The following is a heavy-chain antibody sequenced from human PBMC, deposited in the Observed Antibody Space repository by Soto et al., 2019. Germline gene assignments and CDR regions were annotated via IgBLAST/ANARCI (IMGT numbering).Heavy chain of an antibody. CDR1: GYTFTSYY. CDR2: INPSGGST. CDR3: ARAKSDVLRFLEWLTPIDP. Sequence: ASVKVSCKASGYTFTSYYMHWVRQAPGQGLEWMGIINPSGGSTSYAQKFQGRVTMTRDTSTSTVYMELSSLRSEDTAVYYCARAKSDVLRFLEWLTPIDPWGQGTLVTVSS. V-gene: IGHV1-46*03. D-gene: IGHD3-3*01. J-gene: IGHJ5*02.